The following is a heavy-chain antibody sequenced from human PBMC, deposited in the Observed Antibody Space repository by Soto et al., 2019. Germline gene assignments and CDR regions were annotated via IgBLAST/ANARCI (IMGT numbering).Heavy chain of an antibody. D-gene: IGHD2-21*01. CDR2: VSDNGGSRGGT. CDR3: ARAKAVVIAALDI. Sequence: EVELLESGGGLVQPGGSLRLSCKASGFMFNNSAMTWVRQAPGQGLQWVASVSDNGGSRGGTYYADSVKGRFTISRDNSKNTLYLQLASLTGADTAVYYCARAKAVVIAALDIWGKGTMVTVAS. V-gene: IGHV3-23*01. CDR1: GFMFNNSA. J-gene: IGHJ3*02.